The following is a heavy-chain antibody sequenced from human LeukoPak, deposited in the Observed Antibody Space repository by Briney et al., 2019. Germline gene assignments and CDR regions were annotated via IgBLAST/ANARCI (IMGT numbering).Heavy chain of an antibody. Sequence: GASVKVSCKASGGTFISYAISWVRQAPGQGLEWMGGIIPIFGTTNYAQKFQGRVTITADKSTTTAYMELGSLRSEDTAVYYCASSDYGDHVRDYYYYMDVWGKGTTVTVSS. CDR3: ASSDYGDHVRDYYYYMDV. D-gene: IGHD4-17*01. V-gene: IGHV1-69*06. J-gene: IGHJ6*03. CDR1: GGTFISYA. CDR2: IIPIFGTT.